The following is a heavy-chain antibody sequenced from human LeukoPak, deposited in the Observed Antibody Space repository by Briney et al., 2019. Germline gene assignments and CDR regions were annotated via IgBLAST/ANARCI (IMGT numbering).Heavy chain of an antibody. CDR3: AKDLREGIVGALVDY. V-gene: IGHV3-23*01. Sequence: GGSLRLSCAASGFTFSSYAMSWVRQAPGKGLEWVSAISGSGGSTYYADSVKGRFTISRDNSKNTLYLQMNSLRAEDTAVYYCAKDLREGIVGALVDYWGQGTLVTVSS. J-gene: IGHJ4*02. CDR1: GFTFSSYA. CDR2: ISGSGGST. D-gene: IGHD1-26*01.